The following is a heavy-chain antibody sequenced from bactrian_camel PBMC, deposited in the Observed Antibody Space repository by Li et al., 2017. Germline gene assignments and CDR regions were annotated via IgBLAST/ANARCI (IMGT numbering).Heavy chain of an antibody. CDR2: IFRGGAGADT. V-gene: IGHV3S40*01. CDR3: AAVSTGPCLSVISRGSPQRGDFQF. CDR1: GFHISSMY. D-gene: IGHD7*01. J-gene: IGHJ4*01. Sequence: VQLVESGGGSVQAGGALSLSYAASGFHISSMYMGWFRQAPGKEREGVAVIFRGGAGADTDVAASVKGRFTITHDNTKNTHFLEMSNLQPEDSAVYYCAAVSTGPCLSVISRGSPQRGDFQFWGQGTQVTVS.